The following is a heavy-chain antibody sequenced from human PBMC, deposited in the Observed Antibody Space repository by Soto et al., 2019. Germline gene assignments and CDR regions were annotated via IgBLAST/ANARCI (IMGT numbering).Heavy chain of an antibody. V-gene: IGHV1-18*01. CDR1: GYTFTSYG. CDR3: EDGPGWVVWDYYYGMEV. CDR2: ISAYNGNT. Sequence: QVQLVQSGAEVKKPGASVKVSCKASGYTFTSYGISWVRQAPGQGLEWMGWISAYNGNTNYAQKLPGRVTRTTDTSPSTAYMELRSLRSDDTAVYYCEDGPGWVVWDYYYGMEVWGQGNTVTVSS. J-gene: IGHJ6*02. D-gene: IGHD3-16*01.